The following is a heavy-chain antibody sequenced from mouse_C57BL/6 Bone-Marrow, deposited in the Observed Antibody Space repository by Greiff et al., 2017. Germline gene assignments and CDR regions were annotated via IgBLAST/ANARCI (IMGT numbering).Heavy chain of an antibody. V-gene: IGHV1-50*01. CDR1: GYTFTSYW. J-gene: IGHJ1*03. CDR2: IDPCDSYT. Sequence: VQLQESGAELVKPGASVKLSCKASGYTFTSYWMQWVKQRPGQGLEWIGEIDPCDSYTNYNQKFKGKATLTVDTSSSTAYMQLSSLTSWDSAVYYCARRSSTRRWCFDDWGTGTTLTVSS. D-gene: IGHD2-10*02. CDR3: ARRSSTRRWCFDD.